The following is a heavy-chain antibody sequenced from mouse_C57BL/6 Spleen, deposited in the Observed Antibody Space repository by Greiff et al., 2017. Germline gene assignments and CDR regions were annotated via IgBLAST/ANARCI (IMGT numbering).Heavy chain of an antibody. CDR1: GYTFTSYW. J-gene: IGHJ4*01. V-gene: IGHV1-69*01. D-gene: IGHD1-3*01. CDR3: ARCKDDAMDY. CDR2: IDPSDSYT. Sequence: QVQLQQPGAELVMPGASVKLSCKASGYTFTSYWMHWVKQRPGQGLEWIGEIDPSDSYTNYNQKFKGKSTFTVDKSSSTAYMQLSSLTSEDSVVYYCARCKDDAMDYWGQGTSVTVSS.